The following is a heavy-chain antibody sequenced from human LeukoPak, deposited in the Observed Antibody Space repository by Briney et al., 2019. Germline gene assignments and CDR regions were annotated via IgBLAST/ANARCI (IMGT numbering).Heavy chain of an antibody. V-gene: IGHV4-39*01. CDR2: VFYSGGA. CDR1: GGSISSSNW. Sequence: TSETLSLTCAVSGGSISSSNWWSWVRQPPGKGLEWIGSVFYSGGAYYNPSLKSRVTISVDTSKNQFSLKLSSVTAADTAVYYCARNDDYWGQGTLVTVSS. J-gene: IGHJ4*02. CDR3: ARNDDY.